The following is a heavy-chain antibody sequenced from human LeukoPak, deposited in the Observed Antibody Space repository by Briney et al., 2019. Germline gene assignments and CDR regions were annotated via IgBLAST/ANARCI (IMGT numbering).Heavy chain of an antibody. D-gene: IGHD3-22*01. V-gene: IGHV3-7*01. CDR2: IKQDGSEK. CDR1: GFTFSSYW. Sequence: PGGSLRLSCAASGFTFSSYWMSWVRQAPGKGLEWVANIKQDGSEKYYVDSVKGRFTISRDNAKNSLYLQMNSLRAEDTAVYYCAKYYYDSSGRFDYWGQGTLVTVSS. CDR3: AKYYYDSSGRFDY. J-gene: IGHJ4*02.